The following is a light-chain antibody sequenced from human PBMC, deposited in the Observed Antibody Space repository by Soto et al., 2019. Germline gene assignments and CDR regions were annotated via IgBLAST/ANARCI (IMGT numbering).Light chain of an antibody. CDR1: QSVSSY. CDR3: QQRSNGTPIT. CDR2: DAS. Sequence: EIVSTQSPATLSLSPGERATLSCRASQSVSSYLAWYQQKPGQAPRLLIYDASNRATGIPARFSGSGSGTDFTLTISSLEPEDFAVYYCQQRSNGTPITFGQGTRLEIK. J-gene: IGKJ5*01. V-gene: IGKV3-11*01.